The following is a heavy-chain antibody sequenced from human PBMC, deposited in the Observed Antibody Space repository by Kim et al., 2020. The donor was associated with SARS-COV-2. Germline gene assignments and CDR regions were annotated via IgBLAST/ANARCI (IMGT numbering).Heavy chain of an antibody. J-gene: IGHJ4*02. CDR3: ARDHSSEMTTVVTSAAAGEGGLDY. V-gene: IGHV4-4*02. D-gene: IGHD4-17*01. CDR1: GGSISSSNW. Sequence: SETLSLTCAVSGGSISSSNWWSWVRQPPGKGLEWIGEIYHSGSTNYNPSLKSRVTISVDKSKNQFSLKLSSVTAADTAVYYCARDHSSEMTTVVTSAAAGEGGLDYWGQGTLVTVSS. CDR2: IYHSGST.